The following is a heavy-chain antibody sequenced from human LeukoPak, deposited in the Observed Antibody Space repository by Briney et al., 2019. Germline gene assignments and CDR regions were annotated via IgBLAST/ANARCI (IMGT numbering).Heavy chain of an antibody. V-gene: IGHV3-66*01. CDR2: IYGSGSA. J-gene: IGHJ4*02. CDR3: ARINFGDDY. D-gene: IGHD4-17*01. CDR1: GFTVSNNY. Sequence: PGGSLRLSCAASGFTVSNNYINWVRQAPGKGLEWVSLIYGSGSADYADSVKGRFTISRDNSMNTVYLQMNSLRAEDTAVYYCARINFGDDYWGQGTPVTVSS.